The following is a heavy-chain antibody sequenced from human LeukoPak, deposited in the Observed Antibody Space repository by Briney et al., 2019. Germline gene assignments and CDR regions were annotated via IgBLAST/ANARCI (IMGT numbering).Heavy chain of an antibody. CDR1: GFTFSSYD. D-gene: IGHD6-13*01. CDR2: IGTAGDT. CDR3: ARGAAAAGTMDY. J-gene: IGHJ4*02. V-gene: IGHV3-13*01. Sequence: GGSLRLSCAASGFTFSSYDMHWVRQATGKGLECVSAIGTAGDTYYPGSVKGRFTISRENAKNSLYLQMNSLRAGDTAVYYCARGAAAAGTMDYWGQGTLVTVSS.